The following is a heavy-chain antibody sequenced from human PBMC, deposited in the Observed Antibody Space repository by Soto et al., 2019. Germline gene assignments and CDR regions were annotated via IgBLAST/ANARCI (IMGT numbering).Heavy chain of an antibody. V-gene: IGHV4-4*02. J-gene: IGHJ4*02. CDR2: IYHSGSH. CDR3: GVPEAGDFPY. CDR1: GASISSTDW. D-gene: IGHD6-13*01. Sequence: SETLSLTCAVSGASISSTDWWGWGPHPPGKGLEGLGEIYHSGSHYNPPSLKSRVTMSGDKSKTQFPLKLTSVTAADTAVYYCGVPEAGDFPYWGQGALVTVSS.